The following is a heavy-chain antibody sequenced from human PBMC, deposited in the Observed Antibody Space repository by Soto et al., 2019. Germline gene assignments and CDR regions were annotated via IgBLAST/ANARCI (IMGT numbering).Heavy chain of an antibody. J-gene: IGHJ6*02. Sequence: QVQLVESGGGVVQPGRSLRLSCAASGFTFSHYAMHWVRQAPGKGLEWVAAISYDGAKTFYAHSLKGRFTISRDNSDNTLCLQMNTLTADDTAVYYCAKGLSYCSGGTCHASGGMDVWGQGTTVTVSS. CDR1: GFTFSHYA. CDR3: AKGLSYCSGGTCHASGGMDV. D-gene: IGHD2-15*01. CDR2: ISYDGAKT. V-gene: IGHV3-30-3*01.